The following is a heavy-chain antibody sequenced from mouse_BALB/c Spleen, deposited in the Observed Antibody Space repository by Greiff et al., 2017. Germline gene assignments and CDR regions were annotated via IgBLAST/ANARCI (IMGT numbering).Heavy chain of an antibody. D-gene: IGHD1-2*01. V-gene: IGHV1-55*01. CDR1: GYNFTSYW. CDR2: IYPGSGST. J-gene: IGHJ2*01. Sequence: QVQLQQSGAELVKPGTSVKLSCKASGYNFTSYWINWVKLRPGQGLEWIGDIYPGSGSTNYNEKFKSKATLTVDTSSSTAYMQLSSLASEDSALYYCARSLYGSFDYWGQGTTLTVSS. CDR3: ARSLYGSFDY.